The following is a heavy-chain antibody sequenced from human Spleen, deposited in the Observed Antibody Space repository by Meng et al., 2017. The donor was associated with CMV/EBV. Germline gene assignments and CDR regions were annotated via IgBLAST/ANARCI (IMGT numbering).Heavy chain of an antibody. V-gene: IGHV4-34*01. D-gene: IGHD2-15*01. Sequence: QVQLQPWGAGLLKPSETLSLTRAVYGGSFSGYYWSWIRQPPGKGLEWLGNIYFSGYTDYSKSLKSRLTMLLDTSKNQFSLKLSSVTAADTAVYYCARGRHSVCSGGSCYSSGVDYWGQGTLVTVSS. CDR1: GGSFSGYY. J-gene: IGHJ4*02. CDR3: ARGRHSVCSGGSCYSSGVDY. CDR2: IYFSGYT.